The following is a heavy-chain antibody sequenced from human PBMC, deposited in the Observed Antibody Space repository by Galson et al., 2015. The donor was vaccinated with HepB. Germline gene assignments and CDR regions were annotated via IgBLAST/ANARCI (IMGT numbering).Heavy chain of an antibody. J-gene: IGHJ4*02. D-gene: IGHD1-26*01. CDR2: IIPLFGST. CDR3: ARDGARPGAGIRLAF. Sequence: SVKVSCKASGGTFNSYTFSWVRQAPGQGLEWLGEIIPLFGSTNFAQKLQGRLTITADESKSSAYMELSSLTSEDTAVYYCARDGARPGAGIRLAFWGQGTLVTVSA. V-gene: IGHV1-69*13. CDR1: GGTFNSYT.